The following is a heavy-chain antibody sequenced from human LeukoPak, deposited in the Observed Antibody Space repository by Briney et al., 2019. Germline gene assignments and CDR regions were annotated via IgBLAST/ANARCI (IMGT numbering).Heavy chain of an antibody. CDR1: GGSICSYY. D-gene: IGHD2/OR15-2a*01. CDR2: ISDIGSI. CDR3: AGLHPRNTVDF. J-gene: IGHJ4*02. V-gene: IGHV4-59*08. Sequence: SETLSLTCTVSGGSICSYYWSWIRQPPGKGLEWIAYISDIGSINYNPSLKSRVTISLDTSKNQFSLKLSSVTAADTAVYYCAGLHPRNTVDFWGQGTLVTVSS.